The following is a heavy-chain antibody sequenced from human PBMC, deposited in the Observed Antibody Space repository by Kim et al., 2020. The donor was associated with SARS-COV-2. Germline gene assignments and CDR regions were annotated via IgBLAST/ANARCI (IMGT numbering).Heavy chain of an antibody. J-gene: IGHJ3*02. V-gene: IGHV3-30*07. D-gene: IGHD2-2*01. CDR3: ASVELSYCSSTSCFQAFDI. Sequence: RFTISRDNSKNTLYLKMNSLRAEDTAVYYCASVELSYCSSTSCFQAFDIWGQGTMVTVSS.